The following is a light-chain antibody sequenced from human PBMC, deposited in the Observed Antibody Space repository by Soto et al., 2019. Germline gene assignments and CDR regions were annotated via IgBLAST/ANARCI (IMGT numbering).Light chain of an antibody. CDR1: SSDVGTYNY. J-gene: IGLJ2*01. CDR3: SSYTNGNTAVV. Sequence: QSALAQPASVSGSPGQPITISCTGSSSDVGTYNYVSWYQQHPGKAPKLMLFEVINRPSGISNRFSGSKSGNTASLTISGLQSEDEAVYYCSSYTNGNTAVVFGGGTKLTVL. V-gene: IGLV2-14*01. CDR2: EVI.